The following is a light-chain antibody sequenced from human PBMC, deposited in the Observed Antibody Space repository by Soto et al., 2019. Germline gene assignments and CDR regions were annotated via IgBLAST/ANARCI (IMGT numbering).Light chain of an antibody. V-gene: IGLV2-14*01. CDR1: SSYVGVYKY. CDR2: EVS. Sequence: QSVLTQPASVSGSPGQSITISCTGTSSYVGVYKYVSWYQQHPGKAPKLMIYEVSNRPSGISNRFSGSKSGNTASLTIAGLQAEDEADYYCSSYTSSGTLVFGGGTKVTVL. J-gene: IGLJ2*01. CDR3: SSYTSSGTLV.